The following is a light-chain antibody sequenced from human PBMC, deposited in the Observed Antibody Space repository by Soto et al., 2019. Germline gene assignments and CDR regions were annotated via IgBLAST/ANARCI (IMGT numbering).Light chain of an antibody. CDR3: QSYDSSLSGYVV. Sequence: QPVLTQPPSVSGAPGQRVTISCTGSSSNIGAGYDVHWYQQLPGTAPKFLIYGNDNRPSGVPDRFSGSKSGTSASLAITGLQAEDEADYYCQSYDSSLSGYVVFGGGTKVTVL. CDR1: SSNIGAGYD. CDR2: GND. V-gene: IGLV1-40*01. J-gene: IGLJ2*01.